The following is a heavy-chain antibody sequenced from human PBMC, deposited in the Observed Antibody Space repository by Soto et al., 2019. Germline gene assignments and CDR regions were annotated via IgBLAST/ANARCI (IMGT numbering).Heavy chain of an antibody. Sequence: QMQLVQSGGGVVKPGGSLRLSCAASGFSFSAYYMSWIRRAPGKGLEWVSYIGASGSPIYFGDSVKGRFSISRDNTNNSSYLQVNNLTPDYTAVYYCARWTYGRDVGGHGTTAIVTS. V-gene: IGHV3-11*01. CDR1: GFSFSAYY. CDR2: IGASGSPI. CDR3: ARWTYGRDV. J-gene: IGHJ6*02. D-gene: IGHD5-12*01.